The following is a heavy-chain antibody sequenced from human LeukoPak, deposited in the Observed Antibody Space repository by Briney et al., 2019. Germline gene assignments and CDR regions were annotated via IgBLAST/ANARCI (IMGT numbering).Heavy chain of an antibody. V-gene: IGHV4-39*07. Sequence: SETLSLTCTVSGDSINSSSYYWGWIRQPPGKGLEWIGSIYYSGSTYYNPSLKSRVTISVDTSKNQFSLKLSSVTAADTAVYYCARDLRGDMTTVTFDYWGQGTLVTVSS. J-gene: IGHJ4*02. CDR3: ARDLRGDMTTVTFDY. CDR1: GDSINSSSYY. D-gene: IGHD4-17*01. CDR2: IYYSGST.